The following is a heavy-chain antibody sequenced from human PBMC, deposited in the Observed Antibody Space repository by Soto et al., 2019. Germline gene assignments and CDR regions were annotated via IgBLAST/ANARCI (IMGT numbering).Heavy chain of an antibody. V-gene: IGHV4-34*01. CDR3: ARGGYLRSGYFDY. CDR1: GGSFSGYY. J-gene: IGHJ4*02. Sequence: ETLSLTCAVYGGSFSGYYWSWIRQPPGKGLEWIGEINHSGSTNYNPSLKSRVTISVDTSKNQFSLKLSSVTAADTAVYYCARGGYLRSGYFDYWGQGTQVTVSS. CDR2: INHSGST. D-gene: IGHD2-15*01.